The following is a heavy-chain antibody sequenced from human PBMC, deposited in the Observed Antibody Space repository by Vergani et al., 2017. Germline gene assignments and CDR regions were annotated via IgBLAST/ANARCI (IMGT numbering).Heavy chain of an antibody. V-gene: IGHV3-11*06. Sequence: QVQLVESGGGLVKPGGSLRLSCAASGFTFSDYYMNWIRQAPGKGLEWVSYLSSSSSYPNYADSVKGRFTISRDNAKNSLYLQMNSLRAEDTAVYYCARDVGSGSRRDAFDIWGQGTMVTVSS. D-gene: IGHD3-10*01. CDR3: ARDVGSGSRRDAFDI. CDR1: GFTFSDYY. CDR2: LSSSSSYP. J-gene: IGHJ3*02.